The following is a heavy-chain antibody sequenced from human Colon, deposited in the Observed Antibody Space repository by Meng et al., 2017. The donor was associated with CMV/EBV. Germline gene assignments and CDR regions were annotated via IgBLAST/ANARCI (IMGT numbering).Heavy chain of an antibody. V-gene: IGHV3-7*01. CDR2: INQDGSVK. Sequence: GGSLRLSCAASGFTFNNYAMAWVRQAPGKGLEWVANINQDGSVKYYVDSVKGRFTISRDSADNSLYLQMNSLMAEDTAVYYCASKFENGYGMDVWGQGTTVTVSS. CDR1: GFTFNNYA. J-gene: IGHJ6*02. D-gene: IGHD2-8*01. CDR3: ASKFENGYGMDV.